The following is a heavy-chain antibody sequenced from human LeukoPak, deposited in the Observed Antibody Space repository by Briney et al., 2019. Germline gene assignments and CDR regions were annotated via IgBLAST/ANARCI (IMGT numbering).Heavy chain of an antibody. V-gene: IGHV3-7*01. CDR3: ARQPVTIFGVVPTYYYYYYMDV. D-gene: IGHD3-3*01. CDR1: GFTFSSYW. Sequence: GGSLRLSCAASGFTFSSYWMSWVRQAPGKGLEWVAEIKQDGSERYYVDSVKGRFTISRDNAKNSLYLQMNSLRAEDTAVCYCARQPVTIFGVVPTYYYYYYMDVWGKGTTVTVSS. J-gene: IGHJ6*03. CDR2: IKQDGSER.